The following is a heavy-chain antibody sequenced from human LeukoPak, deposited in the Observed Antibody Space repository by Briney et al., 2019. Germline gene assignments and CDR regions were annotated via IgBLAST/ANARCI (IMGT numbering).Heavy chain of an antibody. CDR1: GGSISSYY. J-gene: IGHJ4*02. D-gene: IGHD3-22*01. V-gene: IGHV4-4*09. CDR2: IYTSGST. Sequence: SETLSLTCTVSGGSISSYYWSWIRQPPGKGLEWIGYIYTSGSTNYNPSLKSRVTISVDTSKNQFSLKLSSVTAADTAVYYCASQNNYYDSSGYYSPSLDYWGQGTLVTVSS. CDR3: ASQNNYYDSSGYYSPSLDY.